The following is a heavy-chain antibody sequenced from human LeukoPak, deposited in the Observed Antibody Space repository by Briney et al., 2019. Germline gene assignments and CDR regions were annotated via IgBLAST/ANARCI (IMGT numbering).Heavy chain of an antibody. CDR3: AREENDYGLDV. J-gene: IGHJ6*02. V-gene: IGHV3-33*01. CDR1: GFTFSSYG. Sequence: GGSLRLSCAASGFTFSSYGMHWVRQAPGKGLEWVAVIWYDGSNKYYADSVKGRFTISRDISKNTLYLQMNSLRAEDTAVYYCAREENDYGLDVWGQGTTVTVSS. D-gene: IGHD1-1*01. CDR2: IWYDGSNK.